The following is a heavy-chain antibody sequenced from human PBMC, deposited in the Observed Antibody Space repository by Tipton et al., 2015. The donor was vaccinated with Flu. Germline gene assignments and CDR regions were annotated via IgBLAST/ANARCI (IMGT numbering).Heavy chain of an antibody. D-gene: IGHD5-24*01. V-gene: IGHV4-38-2*02. CDR1: TFSVSGIVY. CDR2: FYPSGTS. CDR3: ARLEGAFEGGHCVGSNCWVNF. J-gene: IGHJ4*02. Sequence: TLSLTCTVSTFSVSGIVYWGWIRQSPGKGLEWLGSFYPSGTSYYNPSLKSRLTISLDTSKSHFSLNLSSVTAADAALYYCARLEGAFEGGHCVGSNCWVNFWGQGTLVTVSS.